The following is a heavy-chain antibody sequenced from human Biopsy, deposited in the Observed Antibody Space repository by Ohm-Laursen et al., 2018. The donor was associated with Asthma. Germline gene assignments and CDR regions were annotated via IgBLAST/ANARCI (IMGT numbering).Heavy chain of an antibody. CDR1: GGAIRTSGYY. CDR3: ARDLSGYCTSSACYGFDS. CDR2: IYYTGSD. V-gene: IGHV4-61*08. J-gene: IGHJ5*01. Sequence: TLSLTCSVSGGAIRTSGYYWSWIRQPPGKGLEWLGYIYYTGSDNYNPSLKSRVTISVDTSKNQFSLRLNSVTAADTAVYYCARDLSGYCTSSACYGFDSWGQGTLVTVSS. D-gene: IGHD2-8*01.